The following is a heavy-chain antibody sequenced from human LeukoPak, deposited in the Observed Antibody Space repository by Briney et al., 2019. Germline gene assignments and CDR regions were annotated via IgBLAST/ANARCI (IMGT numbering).Heavy chain of an antibody. V-gene: IGHV3-53*01. J-gene: IGHJ4*02. CDR3: ARTISSNWYYFDY. CDR1: GFTVSSNH. Sequence: GGSLRLSCAASGFTVSSNHMSWVRQAPGKGLEWVSIIYGGGSTYYADSVKGRFTISRDNSKNTLYLQMNSLRAEDTAVYYCARTISSNWYYFDYWGQGTLVTVSS. CDR2: IYGGGST. D-gene: IGHD6-13*01.